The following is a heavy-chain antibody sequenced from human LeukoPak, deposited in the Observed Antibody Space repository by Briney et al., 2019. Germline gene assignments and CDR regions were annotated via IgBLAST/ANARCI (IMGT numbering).Heavy chain of an antibody. CDR3: ARGYSGSYGRFDY. Sequence: SETLSLTCTVSGGSISSFYWSWIRQPPGKGLEWIGYIYYSGNTNYNPSLRNRVTISVDTSKNQFSLKLSSVTAADTAVYYCARGYSGSYGRFDYWGQGTLATVSS. CDR1: GGSISSFY. D-gene: IGHD1-26*01. V-gene: IGHV4-59*01. J-gene: IGHJ4*02. CDR2: IYYSGNT.